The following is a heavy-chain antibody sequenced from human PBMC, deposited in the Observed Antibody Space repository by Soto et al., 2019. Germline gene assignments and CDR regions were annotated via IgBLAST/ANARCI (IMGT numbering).Heavy chain of an antibody. D-gene: IGHD5-18*01. CDR1: GGSISSGGYY. CDR2: IYYSGST. J-gene: IGHJ6*02. V-gene: IGHV4-31*03. CDR3: ARDKWDSRGYSYGYDYYYYYYGMDV. Sequence: SETLSLTCTVSGGSISSGGYYWSWIRQHPGKGLEWIGYIYYSGSTYYNPSLKSRVTISVDTSKNQFSLKLSSVTAADTAVYYCARDKWDSRGYSYGYDYYYYYYGMDVWGQGTTVTVSS.